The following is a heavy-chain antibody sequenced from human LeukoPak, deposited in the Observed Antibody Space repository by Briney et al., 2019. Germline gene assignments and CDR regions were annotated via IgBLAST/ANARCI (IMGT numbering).Heavy chain of an antibody. V-gene: IGHV3-66*04. CDR2: IYSGGST. CDR1: GFTVSTNY. D-gene: IGHD5-24*01. Sequence: GGSLRLSCAASGFTVSTNYMSWVRQAPGKGLEWVSLIYSGGSTYYADSVKGRFTISRDNAKNSVFLQMNSLRAEDTAVYYCARLEEMATNLYYFDYWGQGTLVTVSS. CDR3: ARLEEMATNLYYFDY. J-gene: IGHJ4*02.